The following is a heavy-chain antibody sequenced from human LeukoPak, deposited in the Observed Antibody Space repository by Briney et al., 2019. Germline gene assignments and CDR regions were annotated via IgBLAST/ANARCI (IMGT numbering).Heavy chain of an antibody. Sequence: KPGGSLRLSCAASGFTFSDYYMSWIRQAPGKGLEWVSYISSSSSYTNYADSVKGRFTISRDNAKNSLCLQMNSLRAEDTAVYYCARGTRVDTAMGPGTYYYGMDVWGKGTTVTVSS. J-gene: IGHJ6*04. CDR1: GFTFSDYY. CDR2: ISSSSSYT. CDR3: ARGTRVDTAMGPGTYYYGMDV. D-gene: IGHD5-18*01. V-gene: IGHV3-11*06.